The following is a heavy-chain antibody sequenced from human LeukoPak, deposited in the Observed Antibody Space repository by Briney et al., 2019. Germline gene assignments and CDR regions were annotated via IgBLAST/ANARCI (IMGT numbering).Heavy chain of an antibody. CDR3: VRAGSSSGHCDNFDM. CDR2: ISSKGDSE. V-gene: IGHV3-30*03. J-gene: IGHJ3*02. CDR1: GFTFSISV. D-gene: IGHD3-22*01. Sequence: GGSLRLSCAASGFTFSISVMHWVRQAPGKGLEWAAGISSKGDSEHYADSVKGRFTISRDNSKNMLFLLMNSLRPEDTAMYYCVRAGSSSGHCDNFDMWGQGTVITVSS.